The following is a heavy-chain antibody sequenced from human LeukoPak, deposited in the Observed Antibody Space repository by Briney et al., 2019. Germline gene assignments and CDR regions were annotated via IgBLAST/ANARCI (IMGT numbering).Heavy chain of an antibody. J-gene: IGHJ4*02. Sequence: GRSLRLSCAASGFTFSSYAMHWVRQAPGKGLEWVSSITRSSSYIYYVDSMKGRFTISRDNARNSLYLQMNSLRVEDTAVYYCARGSGWFLFDYWGQGTLVTVSS. D-gene: IGHD6-19*01. CDR1: GFTFSSYA. V-gene: IGHV3-21*01. CDR2: ITRSSSYI. CDR3: ARGSGWFLFDY.